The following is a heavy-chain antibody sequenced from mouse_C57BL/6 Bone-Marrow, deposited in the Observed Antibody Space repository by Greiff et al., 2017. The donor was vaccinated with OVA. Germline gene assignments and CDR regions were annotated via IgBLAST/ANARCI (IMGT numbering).Heavy chain of an antibody. Sequence: EVKLVESGEGLVKPGGSLKLSCAASGFTFSSYAMSWVRQTPEKRLEWVAYISSGGDYIYYADTVKGRFTISRDNARNTLYLQMSSLKSEDTAMYYCTRYDYDGPYAMDYWGQGTSVTVSS. D-gene: IGHD2-4*01. V-gene: IGHV5-9-1*02. CDR1: GFTFSSYA. J-gene: IGHJ4*01. CDR3: TRYDYDGPYAMDY. CDR2: ISSGGDYI.